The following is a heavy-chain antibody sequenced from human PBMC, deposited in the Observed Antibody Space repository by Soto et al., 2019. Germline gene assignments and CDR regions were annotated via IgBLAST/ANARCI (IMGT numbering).Heavy chain of an antibody. CDR3: ATGEADYYGSGSRYYMDV. D-gene: IGHD3-10*01. V-gene: IGHV1-46*03. CDR2: INPSGGST. J-gene: IGHJ6*03. CDR1: GYTFTSYY. Sequence: EASVKVSCKASGYTFTSYYMHWVRQAPGQELEWMGIINPSGGSTSYAQKFQGRVTMTRDTSTSTVYMELSSLRSEDTAVYFCATGEADYYGSGSRYYMDVWGKGTTVTVSS.